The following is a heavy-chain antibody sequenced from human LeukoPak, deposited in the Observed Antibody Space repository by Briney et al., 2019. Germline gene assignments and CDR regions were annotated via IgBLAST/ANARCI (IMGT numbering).Heavy chain of an antibody. CDR1: GFTFSSYG. Sequence: GGSLRLSCAASGFTFSSYGMHWVRQAPGKGLEWVAVISYDGSNKYYADSVKGRFTISRDNSKNTLYLQVNSLRAEDTAVYYCALVTGDYWGQGTLVTVSS. V-gene: IGHV3-30*03. J-gene: IGHJ4*02. D-gene: IGHD3-9*01. CDR3: ALVTGDY. CDR2: ISYDGSNK.